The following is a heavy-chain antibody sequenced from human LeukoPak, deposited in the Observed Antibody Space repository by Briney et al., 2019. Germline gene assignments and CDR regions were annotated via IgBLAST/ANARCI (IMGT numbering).Heavy chain of an antibody. CDR2: ISYDGSNK. J-gene: IGHJ4*02. Sequence: PGGSLRLSCAASGFTFSSYGMHWVRQAPGKGLEWVAVISYDGSNKYYADSVKGRFTISRDNSKNTLYLQMNSLRAEDTAVYYCAKPLGYCSGGSCYAFDYWGQGTLVTVSS. D-gene: IGHD2-15*01. V-gene: IGHV3-30*18. CDR1: GFTFSSYG. CDR3: AKPLGYCSGGSCYAFDY.